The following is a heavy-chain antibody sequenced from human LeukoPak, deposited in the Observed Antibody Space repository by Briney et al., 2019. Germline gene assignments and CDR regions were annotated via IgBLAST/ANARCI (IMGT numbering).Heavy chain of an antibody. V-gene: IGHV4-59*02. CDR3: ASRKLGNDY. J-gene: IGHJ4*02. CDR1: GVSVRDYY. CDR2: IYHTGST. D-gene: IGHD7-27*01. Sequence: SETLSLTCTISGVSVRDYYGRWLRQSPGKGLEWIGYIYHTGSTSYSPSLKSRVTISADTSQNQFSLKLSSVTAADTAVYYCASRKLGNDYWGQGTLVTVSS.